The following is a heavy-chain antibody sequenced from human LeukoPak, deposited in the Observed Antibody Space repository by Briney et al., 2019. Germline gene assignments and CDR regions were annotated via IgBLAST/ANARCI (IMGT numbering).Heavy chain of an antibody. Sequence: GGSLRLSCAASGFTFSSYAMNWVRQAPGKGLEWVSRISGGAGGAAYADSVKGRFTMSRDNSKNTLYLQMNSLRAEDTAVYYCAKDGGYGSGSYYPDYWGQGTLVTVSS. D-gene: IGHD3-10*01. J-gene: IGHJ4*02. CDR1: GFTFSSYA. CDR3: AKDGGYGSGSYYPDY. V-gene: IGHV3-23*01. CDR2: ISGGAGGA.